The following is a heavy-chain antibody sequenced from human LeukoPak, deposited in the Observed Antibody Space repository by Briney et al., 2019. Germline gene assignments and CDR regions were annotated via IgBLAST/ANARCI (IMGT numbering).Heavy chain of an antibody. V-gene: IGHV3-30*18. CDR2: ISYDGSNK. CDR1: GFTFSSYG. J-gene: IGHJ4*02. D-gene: IGHD4-17*01. Sequence: PGRSLRLSCAASGFTFSSYGMHWIRQAPGKGLEWVAVISYDGSNKYYADSVKGRFTISRDNSKNTLYLQMNSLRAEDTAVYYCAKDGSGGRVTTWGGPSDWGQGTLVTVSS. CDR3: AKDGSGGRVTTWGGPSD.